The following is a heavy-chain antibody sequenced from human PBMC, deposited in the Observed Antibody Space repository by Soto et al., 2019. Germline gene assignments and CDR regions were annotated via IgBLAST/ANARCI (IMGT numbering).Heavy chain of an antibody. CDR1: GGSISSGGYY. Sequence: SETLSLTCTVSGGSISSGGYYWSWIRQHPGKGLEWLGYIYYSGSTYYNPSLQSRVTFSVDTSKNQFSLKLRSVTAADTAIYYCVRWNAFDTWGPGIMVTVTS. J-gene: IGHJ3*02. CDR2: IYYSGST. V-gene: IGHV4-31*03. CDR3: VRWNAFDT.